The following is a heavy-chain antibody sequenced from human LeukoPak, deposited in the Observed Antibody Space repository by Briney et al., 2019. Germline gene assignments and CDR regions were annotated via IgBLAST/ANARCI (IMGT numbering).Heavy chain of an antibody. CDR1: GFTFSSYA. V-gene: IGHV3-23*01. CDR2: ISGSGGST. D-gene: IGHD3-10*01. J-gene: IGHJ4*02. Sequence: GGSLRLSCAASGFTFSSYAMSWVRQAPGKGLEGVSAISGSGGSTYYADSVKGRFTISRDNSKNTLYLQMNSLRAEDTAVYYCAKRNYYGSGSYPPFDYWGQGTLVTVSS. CDR3: AKRNYYGSGSYPPFDY.